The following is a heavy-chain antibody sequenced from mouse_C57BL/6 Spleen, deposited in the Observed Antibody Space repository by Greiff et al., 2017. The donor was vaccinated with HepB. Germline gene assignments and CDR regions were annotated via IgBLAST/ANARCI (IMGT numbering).Heavy chain of an antibody. V-gene: IGHV1-39*01. J-gene: IGHJ3*01. Sequence: VQLKESGPELVKPGASVKISCKASGYSFTDYNMNWVKQSNGKSLEWIGVINPNYGTTSYNQKFKGKATLTVDQSSSTAYMQLNSLTSEDSAVYYCASHYYGSSWFAYWGQGTLVTVSA. CDR2: INPNYGTT. CDR1: GYSFTDYN. D-gene: IGHD1-1*01. CDR3: ASHYYGSSWFAY.